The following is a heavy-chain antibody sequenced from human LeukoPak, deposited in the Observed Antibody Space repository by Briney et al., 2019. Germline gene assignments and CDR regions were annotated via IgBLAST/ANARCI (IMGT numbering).Heavy chain of an antibody. CDR3: ARLIAAAGTGGNWFDP. CDR2: INHSGST. CDR1: GGSFSGYY. J-gene: IGHJ5*02. D-gene: IGHD6-13*01. V-gene: IGHV4-34*01. Sequence: SETLSLTCAVYGGSFSGYYWSWIRQPPGKGLEWIGEINHSGSTNYNPSLKSRVTISVDTSKNQFSLKLSSVTAADTAVYYCARLIAAAGTGGNWFDPWGQGTLVTVSS.